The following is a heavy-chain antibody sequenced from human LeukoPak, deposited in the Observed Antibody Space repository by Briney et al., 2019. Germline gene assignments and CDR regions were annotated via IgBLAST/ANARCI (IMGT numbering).Heavy chain of an antibody. J-gene: IGHJ4*02. V-gene: IGHV3-23*01. D-gene: IGHD6-19*01. CDR1: GFTFSSYA. Sequence: GGSLRLSCAASGFTFSSYAMSWVRQAPGKGLEWASAISGSGGSTYYADSVKGRFTISRDNSKNTLYLQMNSLRAEDTAVYYCAKRGSIAVAGTGLDFDYWGQGTLVTVSS. CDR3: AKRGSIAVAGTGLDFDY. CDR2: ISGSGGST.